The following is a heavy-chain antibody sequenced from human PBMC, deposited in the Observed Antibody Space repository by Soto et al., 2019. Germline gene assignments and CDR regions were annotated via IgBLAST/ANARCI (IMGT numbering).Heavy chain of an antibody. D-gene: IGHD1-26*01. CDR2: INHSGST. CDR3: ARGRHPRGRRRLAAMPY. V-gene: IGHV4-34*01. CDR1: GGSFSGYY. J-gene: IGHJ4*02. Sequence: QVQLQQWGAGLLKPSETLSLTCAVYGGSFSGYYWSWIRQPPGKGLEWIGEINHSGSTNYNPSLKSRVTISVDTSNNQFSLKLSSVTAADTAVYYCARGRHPRGRRRLAAMPYWGQGTLVTVSS.